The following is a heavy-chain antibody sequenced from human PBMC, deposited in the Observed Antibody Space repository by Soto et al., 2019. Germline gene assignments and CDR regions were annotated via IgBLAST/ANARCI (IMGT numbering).Heavy chain of an antibody. CDR1: GFTFSSHA. CDR2: LSDSGGST. Sequence: EVQLLESGGGLVQPGGSLRLSCTASGFTFSSHAMTWVRQAPGKGLEWVSGLSDSGGSTYYADSVKCRFTISRDNSMNTLYLQMNTLRAEDTAVYYCAKVSSSWYAGFFDLWGQGTLVTVSS. CDR3: AKVSSSWYAGFFDL. J-gene: IGHJ4*02. V-gene: IGHV3-23*01. D-gene: IGHD6-13*01.